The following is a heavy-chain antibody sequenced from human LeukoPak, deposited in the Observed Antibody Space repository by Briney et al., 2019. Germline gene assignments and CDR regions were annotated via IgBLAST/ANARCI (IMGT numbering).Heavy chain of an antibody. CDR1: GYTFTNSW. CDR2: TFPGDSDT. CDR3: ATVDGGNYLRAFAI. Sequence: GESLKISCKTSGYTFTNSWIAWVRQMPGKGLEWVGMTFPGDSDTRYSPSFQDVVTISADKSITTAYLQWSSLKASDTAMFYCATVDGGNYLRAFAIWGQGTMVTVSS. D-gene: IGHD4-23*01. J-gene: IGHJ3*02. V-gene: IGHV5-51*01.